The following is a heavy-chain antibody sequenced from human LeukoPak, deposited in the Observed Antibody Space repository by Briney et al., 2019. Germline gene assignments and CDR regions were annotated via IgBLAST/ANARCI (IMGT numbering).Heavy chain of an antibody. CDR3: ARGVGHYYDILNGYYTPYYFDY. CDR2: IYYSGST. J-gene: IGHJ4*02. D-gene: IGHD3-9*01. CDR1: GGSISSYY. V-gene: IGHV4-59*01. Sequence: SSETLSLTCTVSGGSISSYYWSWIRQPPGKGLEWIVYIYYSGSTNYNPSLKSRVTISVDTSKNQFSLKLSSVTAADTAVYYCARGVGHYYDILNGYYTPYYFDYWGQGTLVTVSS.